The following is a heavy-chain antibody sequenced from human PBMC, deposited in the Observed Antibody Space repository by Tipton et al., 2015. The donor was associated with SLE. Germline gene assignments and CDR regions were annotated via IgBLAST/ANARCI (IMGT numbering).Heavy chain of an antibody. V-gene: IGHV4-59*12. CDR3: ARGHPHIVVVIGGGWFDP. CDR2: FYNSGST. D-gene: IGHD2-21*01. CDR1: GDSISSYY. Sequence: TLSLTCTVSGDSISSYYWGWIRQPPGKGLEWIGYFYNSGSTHNPSLKSRVTISLDTSTNHFSLKLSSVTAADTAVYYCARGHPHIVVVIGGGWFDPWGQGTLVTVSS. J-gene: IGHJ5*02.